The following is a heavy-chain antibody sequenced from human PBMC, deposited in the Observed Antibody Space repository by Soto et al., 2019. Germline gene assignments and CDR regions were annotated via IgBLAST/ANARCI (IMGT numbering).Heavy chain of an antibody. CDR2: IYYSGST. D-gene: IGHD3-22*01. CDR3: ARRADYYDSSGYYSLFDY. Sequence: SETLSLTCTVSGGSISSYYWSWIRQPPGKGLEWIGYIYYSGSTNYNPSLKSRVTISVDTSKNQFSLKLSSVTAADTAVYYCARRADYYDSSGYYSLFDYWGQGTLVTVSS. J-gene: IGHJ4*02. V-gene: IGHV4-59*01. CDR1: GGSISSYY.